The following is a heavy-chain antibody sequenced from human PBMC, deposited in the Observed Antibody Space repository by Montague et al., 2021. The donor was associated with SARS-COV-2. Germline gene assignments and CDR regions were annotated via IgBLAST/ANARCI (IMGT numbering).Heavy chain of an antibody. Sequence: SLRLSCAASGFIFSNFAFHWVRQAPGKGLEWLAIITYDGVDKFYADSVKGRFTISRDNSKNILYLRMNSLTPEDTAVYYCARLRDGVVPSPILGIGPYFTYYYMDVWGKGTTVTVS. D-gene: IGHD2-15*01. CDR1: GFIFSNFA. V-gene: IGHV3-30*04. J-gene: IGHJ6*03. CDR3: ARLRDGVVPSPILGIGPYFTYYYMDV. CDR2: ITYDGVDK.